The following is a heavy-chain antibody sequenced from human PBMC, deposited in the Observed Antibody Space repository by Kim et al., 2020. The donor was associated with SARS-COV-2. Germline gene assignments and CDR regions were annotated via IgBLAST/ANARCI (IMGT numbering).Heavy chain of an antibody. D-gene: IGHD6-19*01. CDR1: GGSISSYY. J-gene: IGHJ4*02. CDR2: IYYSGST. V-gene: IGHV4-59*13. CDR3: AREGYSSGWFGADY. Sequence: SETLSLTCTVSGGSISSYYWSWIRQPPGKGLEWIGYIYYSGSTNYNPSLKSRVTISVDTSKNQFSLKLSSVTAADTAVYYCAREGYSSGWFGADYWGQGTLVTVSS.